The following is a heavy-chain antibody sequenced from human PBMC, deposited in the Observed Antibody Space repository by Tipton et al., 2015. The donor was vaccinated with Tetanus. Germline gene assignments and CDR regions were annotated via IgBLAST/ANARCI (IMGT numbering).Heavy chain of an antibody. V-gene: IGHV3-33*01. J-gene: IGHJ5*02. Sequence: SLRLSCAASGFIFSSYGIHWVRQAPGKGLEWLAVSWYDGTDKYYADSVKGRFTISRDNSKNTLYLQMNSLRAEDTALYYCAREADCSGGSCFSGDLDPWGQGTQVTVSS. CDR3: AREADCSGGSCFSGDLDP. CDR1: GFIFSSYG. CDR2: SWYDGTDK. D-gene: IGHD2-15*01.